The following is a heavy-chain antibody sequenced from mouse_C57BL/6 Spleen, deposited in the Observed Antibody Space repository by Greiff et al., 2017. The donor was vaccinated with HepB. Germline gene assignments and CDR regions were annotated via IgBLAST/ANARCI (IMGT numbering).Heavy chain of an antibody. CDR1: GYTFTSYW. V-gene: IGHV1-50*01. J-gene: IGHJ4*01. Sequence: QVQLQQPGAELVKPGASVKLSCKASGYTFTSYWMQWVKQRPGQGLEWIGEIDPSDSYTNYNQKFKGKATLTVYTSSSTAYMQLSSLTSEDSAVYYCARPYYGNYVAMDYWGQGTSVTVSS. D-gene: IGHD2-10*01. CDR2: IDPSDSYT. CDR3: ARPYYGNYVAMDY.